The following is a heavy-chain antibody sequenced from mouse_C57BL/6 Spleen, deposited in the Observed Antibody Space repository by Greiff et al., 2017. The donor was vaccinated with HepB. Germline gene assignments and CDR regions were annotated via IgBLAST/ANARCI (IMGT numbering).Heavy chain of an antibody. CDR1: GFSLTSYA. D-gene: IGHD2-1*01. J-gene: IGHJ3*01. Sequence: QVQLQQSGPGLVAPSQSLSITCTVSGFSLTSYAISWVRQPPGKGLEWLGVIWTGGGTNYNSALKSRLSISKDNSKSQVFLKMNSLQTDDTARYYCARNSEGYYGNFPFAYWGQGTLVTVSA. CDR2: IWTGGGT. V-gene: IGHV2-9-1*01. CDR3: ARNSEGYYGNFPFAY.